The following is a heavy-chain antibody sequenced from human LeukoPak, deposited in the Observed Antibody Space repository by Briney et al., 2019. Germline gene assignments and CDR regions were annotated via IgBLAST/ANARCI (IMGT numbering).Heavy chain of an antibody. CDR2: ISSSSSYI. D-gene: IGHD1-26*01. CDR3: ARVGATTSFGAAFDI. Sequence: GGSLRLSCAASGFTFSSYSMNWVRQAPGKGLEWVSSISSSSSYIYYADSVKGRFTISRDNAKNSLYLQMNSLRAEDTAVYYCARVGATTSFGAAFDIWGQGTMVTVSS. V-gene: IGHV3-21*01. J-gene: IGHJ3*02. CDR1: GFTFSSYS.